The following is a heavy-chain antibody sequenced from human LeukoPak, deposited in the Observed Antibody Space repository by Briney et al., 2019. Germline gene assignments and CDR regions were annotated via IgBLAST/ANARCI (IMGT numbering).Heavy chain of an antibody. CDR1: GFTFSTYS. CDR2: ISSGSSTI. V-gene: IGHV3-48*04. CDR3: AREDEGARTFQL. J-gene: IGHJ1*01. Sequence: GGSLRLSCAASGFTFSTYSMNWVRQAPGKGLEWVSYISSGSSTIYYADSVKGRFTMSRDNAEKSVYLQMNSLRTEDTAVYYCAREDEGARTFQLWGQGTLVTVSS. D-gene: IGHD1-26*01.